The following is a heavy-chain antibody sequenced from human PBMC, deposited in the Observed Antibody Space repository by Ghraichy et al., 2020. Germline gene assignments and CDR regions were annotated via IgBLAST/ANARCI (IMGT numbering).Heavy chain of an antibody. CDR3: AREPGIADSRIPADHAFWFDP. D-gene: IGHD2-2*01. Sequence: GGSLRLSCAASGFTFSSYSMNWVRQAPGKGLEWVSYISSSSSTIYYADSVKGRFTISRDNAKNSLYLQMNSLSDEDTAVYYCAREPGIADSRIPADHAFWFDPWGQGTLVTVSS. CDR2: ISSSSSTI. CDR1: GFTFSSYS. J-gene: IGHJ5*02. V-gene: IGHV3-48*02.